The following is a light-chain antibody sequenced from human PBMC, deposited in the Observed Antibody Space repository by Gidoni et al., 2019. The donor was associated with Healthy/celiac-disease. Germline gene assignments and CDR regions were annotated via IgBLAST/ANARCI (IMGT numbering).Light chain of an antibody. CDR3: QQYNNWPPPYT. V-gene: IGKV3-15*01. CDR1: QRVSSN. J-gene: IGKJ2*01. Sequence: EIVMTQSPATLSVSPGERATLSCRASQRVSSNLACYQQKPGQAPRLLIYGASTRATGIPARFSGSGSGTEFTLTISSLQSEDFAVYYCQQYNNWPPPYTFGQGTKLEIK. CDR2: GAS.